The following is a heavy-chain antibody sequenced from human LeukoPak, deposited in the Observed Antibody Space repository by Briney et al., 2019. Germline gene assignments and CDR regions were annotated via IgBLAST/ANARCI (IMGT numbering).Heavy chain of an antibody. D-gene: IGHD2-15*01. CDR1: GFTFSSYS. J-gene: IGHJ5*02. CDR2: ISSSSSYI. CDR3: ARAPINFPYCSGGSCYLRNWFDP. Sequence: GGSLRLSCAASGFTFSSYSMNWVRQAPGKGLEWVSSISSSSSYIYYADSVKGRFTISRDNAKNSLYLQMNSLRDEDTAVYYCARAPINFPYCSGGSCYLRNWFDPWGQGTLVTVSS. V-gene: IGHV3-21*01.